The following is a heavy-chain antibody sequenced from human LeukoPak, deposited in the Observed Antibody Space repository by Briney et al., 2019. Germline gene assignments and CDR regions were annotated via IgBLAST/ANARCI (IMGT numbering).Heavy chain of an antibody. V-gene: IGHV3-21*01. J-gene: IGHJ6*03. CDR1: GYTFSSYS. D-gene: IGHD4-17*01. CDR3: ARDYGDYEPGRHHYYYYYMDV. Sequence: GGSLRLSCAASGYTFSSYSMNWVRQTPGKGLEWVSSISSSSSYIFYADSVKGRFTMSRDNAKKSLFLQMNSLRAEDTAVYYCARDYGDYEPGRHHYYYYYMDVWGKGTTVTVSS. CDR2: ISSSSSYI.